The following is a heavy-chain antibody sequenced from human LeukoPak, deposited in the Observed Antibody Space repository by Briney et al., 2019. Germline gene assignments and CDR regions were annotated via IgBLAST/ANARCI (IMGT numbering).Heavy chain of an antibody. Sequence: SETLSLTCAVYGGSFSGYYWSWIRQPPGKGLEWIGEINHSGSTNYNPSLKSRVTISVDTSKNQFSLKLSSVTAADTAVYYCARGRSSWYRKFDHWGQGTLVTVSS. CDR3: ARGRSSWYRKFDH. J-gene: IGHJ4*02. V-gene: IGHV4-34*01. CDR1: GGSFSGYY. CDR2: INHSGST. D-gene: IGHD6-13*01.